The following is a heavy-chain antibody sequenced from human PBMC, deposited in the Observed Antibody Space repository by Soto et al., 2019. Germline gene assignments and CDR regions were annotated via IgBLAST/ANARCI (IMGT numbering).Heavy chain of an antibody. CDR2: ITYGGSI. J-gene: IGHJ4*02. Sequence: PLSRTCTVSGASITNDDFFWTWVRQHQEKGLEWLAYITYGGSIYYDPSFRSRLTVSIDKSKSQFSLNVRSVTAADTAVYYCAKMERTQLWLLVQNWVQGLLVT. CDR1: GASITNDDFF. D-gene: IGHD5-18*01. CDR3: AKMERTQLWLLVQN. V-gene: IGHV4-31*03.